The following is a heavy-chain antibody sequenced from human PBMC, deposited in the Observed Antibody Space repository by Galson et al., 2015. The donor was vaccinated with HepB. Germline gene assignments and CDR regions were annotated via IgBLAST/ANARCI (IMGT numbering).Heavy chain of an antibody. J-gene: IGHJ6*02. CDR1: GFTFSSYA. CDR3: AELLVTMVRGAQGEPYGMDV. CDR2: ISYDGSNK. Sequence: SLRLSCAASGFTFSSYAMHWVRQAPGKGLEWVAVISYDGSNKYYADSVKGRFTISRDNSKNTLYLQMNSLRAEDTAVYYCAELLVTMVRGAQGEPYGMDVWGQGTTVTVSS. D-gene: IGHD3-10*01. V-gene: IGHV3-30*04.